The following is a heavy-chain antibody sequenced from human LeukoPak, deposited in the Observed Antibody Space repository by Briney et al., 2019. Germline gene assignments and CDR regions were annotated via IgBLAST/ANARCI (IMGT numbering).Heavy chain of an antibody. V-gene: IGHV4-34*01. CDR1: GVSLSGYY. D-gene: IGHD6-6*01. CDR3: ARGLAALRYLQH. CDR2: IKHSGRT. J-gene: IGHJ1*01. Sequence: SETLSLTCAVSGVSLSGYYWSWIRQPPGKGREGSGEIKHSGRTNYNPSLKSRVTISVDTSKNQFSLQLSSLTAADTAVYYCARGLAALRYLQHWGQGTLVSVST.